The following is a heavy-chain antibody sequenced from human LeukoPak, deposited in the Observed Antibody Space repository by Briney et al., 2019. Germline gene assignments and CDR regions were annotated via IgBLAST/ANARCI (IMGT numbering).Heavy chain of an antibody. V-gene: IGHV3-21*01. J-gene: IGHJ3*02. Sequence: PGGSLKLSCAASGFTFSSYSMNWVRQAPGKGLEWVSSISSSSSYIYYADSVKGRFTISRDNAKNSLYLQMNSLRAEDTAVYYCARVDTAMVRTFDIWGQGTMVTVSS. CDR1: GFTFSSYS. CDR3: ARVDTAMVRTFDI. CDR2: ISSSSSYI. D-gene: IGHD5-18*01.